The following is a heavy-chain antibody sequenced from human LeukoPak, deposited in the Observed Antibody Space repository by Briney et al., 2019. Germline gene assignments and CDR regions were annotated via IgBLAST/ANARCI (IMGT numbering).Heavy chain of an antibody. CDR3: ARVTMVAAASYNWFVP. CDR1: GFTFWNYA. V-gene: IGHV3-23*01. D-gene: IGHD2-15*01. J-gene: IGHJ5*02. Sequence: GGSLRLSCAASGFTFWNYAMAWVRQAPGKGLDWVSVIGADSVTTYYADSVRGRFTISRDNSKNTLYLQMNSLRAEDTAVYYCARVTMVAAASYNWFVPWGQGTLVTVSS. CDR2: IGADSVTT.